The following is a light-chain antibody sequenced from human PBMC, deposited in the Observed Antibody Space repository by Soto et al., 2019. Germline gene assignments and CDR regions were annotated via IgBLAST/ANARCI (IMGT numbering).Light chain of an antibody. CDR2: WAS. J-gene: IGKJ3*01. V-gene: IGKV4-1*01. CDR3: QHYYDTPFT. Sequence: DIVMTQSPDSLAVSLAGGAPTNSKSSKRIFYSSNIKNNLAWYQQKPGQPPKLLIYWASTRESGVPDRFSGSGSGTDFTLTISSLQAEDVAVYYCQHYYDTPFTFGPGTKVDIK. CDR1: KRIFYSSNIKNN.